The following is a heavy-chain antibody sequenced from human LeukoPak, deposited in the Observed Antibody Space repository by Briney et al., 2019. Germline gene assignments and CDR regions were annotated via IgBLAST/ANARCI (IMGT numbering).Heavy chain of an antibody. D-gene: IGHD3-16*02. CDR2: MTNSGTTV. Sequence: PAGSLRLSCAASGLSLSASEMNWVRQPPRQGLEWVSHMTNSGTTVYYADSVKGRVTIYRDNAKDSLYLQRHSLRVEDTAVYYCTGAIVGGIQDWGQGTLVSVSS. CDR1: GLSLSASE. CDR3: TGAIVGGIQD. J-gene: IGHJ1*01. V-gene: IGHV3-48*03.